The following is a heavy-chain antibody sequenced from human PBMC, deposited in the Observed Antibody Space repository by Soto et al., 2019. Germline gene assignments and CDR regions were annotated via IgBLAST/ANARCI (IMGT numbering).Heavy chain of an antibody. D-gene: IGHD3-3*01. CDR2: IWYDGSNK. CDR1: GFTFSSYG. J-gene: IGHJ6*02. CDR3: ARSCNDFWSGYYYYYYYGMDV. V-gene: IGHV3-33*01. Sequence: GESLKISCAASGFTFSSYGMHWVRQAPGKGLEWVAVIWYDGSNKYYADSVKGRFTISRDNSKNTLYLQMNSLRAEDTAVYYCARSCNDFWSGYYYYYYYGMDVWGQGTTVTVSS.